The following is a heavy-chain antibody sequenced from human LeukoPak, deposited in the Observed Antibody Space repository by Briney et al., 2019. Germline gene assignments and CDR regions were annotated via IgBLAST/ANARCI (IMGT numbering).Heavy chain of an antibody. Sequence: KPSETLSLTCTVSGGSISRYYWTWIRQSPGKTLEWLAYIYYSGGTSYNPSTNYNPSLKSRLTISLDTSKNQFSLKLSSATAADTAVYYCSQVVEVQFDSWGQGTLVTVSS. D-gene: IGHD5-24*01. CDR3: SQVVEVQFDS. CDR2: IYYSGGTSYNPST. V-gene: IGHV4-59*12. CDR1: GGSISRYY. J-gene: IGHJ4*02.